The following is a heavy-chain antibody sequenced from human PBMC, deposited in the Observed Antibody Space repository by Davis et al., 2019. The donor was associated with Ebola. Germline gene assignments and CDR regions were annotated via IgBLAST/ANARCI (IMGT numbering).Heavy chain of an antibody. CDR3: AKDLQPIEYSSSEIWWGFDY. CDR2: INSDGSST. CDR1: GFTFSSYW. V-gene: IGHV3-74*01. J-gene: IGHJ4*02. Sequence: PGGSLRLSCAASGFTFSSYWMHWVRQAPGKGLVWVSRINSDGSSTSYADSVKGRFTISRDNAKNTLYLQMNSLRAEDTAVYYCAKDLQPIEYSSSEIWWGFDYWGQGTLVTVSS. D-gene: IGHD6-6*01.